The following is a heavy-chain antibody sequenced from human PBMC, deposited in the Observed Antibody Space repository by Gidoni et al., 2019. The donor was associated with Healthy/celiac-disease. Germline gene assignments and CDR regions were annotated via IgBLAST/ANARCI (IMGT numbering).Heavy chain of an antibody. CDR1: GGSISSSSYY. D-gene: IGHD3-9*01. CDR3: ARHNDRPGWNGVDV. J-gene: IGHJ6*02. V-gene: IGHV4-39*01. Sequence: QLQLQESGPGLVKPSETLSLTCTVSGGSISSSSYYWGWIRQPPGKGLEWIGSIYYSGSTYYNPSLKSRVTISVDTSKNQFSLKLSSVTAADTAVYYCARHNDRPGWNGVDVWGQGTTVTVSS. CDR2: IYYSGST.